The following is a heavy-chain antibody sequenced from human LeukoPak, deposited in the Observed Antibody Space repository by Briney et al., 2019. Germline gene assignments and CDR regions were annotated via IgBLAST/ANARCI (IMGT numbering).Heavy chain of an antibody. Sequence: GGSLRLSCAASGFTFSSYGMHWVRQAPGMGLEWVAFIRYDGSDKYYADSVKGRFTISRDNSKNTLYLQMNSLRAEDTAVYYCAIRIQLWLPTDYWGQGTLVTVSS. J-gene: IGHJ4*02. CDR3: AIRIQLWLPTDY. D-gene: IGHD5-18*01. CDR1: GFTFSSYG. V-gene: IGHV3-30*02. CDR2: IRYDGSDK.